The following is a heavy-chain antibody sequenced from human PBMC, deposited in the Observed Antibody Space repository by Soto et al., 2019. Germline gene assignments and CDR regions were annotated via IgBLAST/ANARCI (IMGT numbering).Heavy chain of an antibody. V-gene: IGHV4-59*01. CDR3: ARTGDYGMDV. CDR2: IDSNGGT. J-gene: IGHJ6*02. CDR1: DDSSSNYR. Sequence: SETLSLTCTVSDDSSSNYRWSWIRQPPGRRLEWIGYIDSNGGTSYNPSLQSRVTISIDTSTKQFSLKLSSVTAADTAVYYCARTGDYGMDVWGQGTTVTVSS.